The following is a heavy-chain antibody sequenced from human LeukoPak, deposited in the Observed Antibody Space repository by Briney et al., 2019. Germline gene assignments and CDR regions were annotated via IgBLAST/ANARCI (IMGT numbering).Heavy chain of an antibody. J-gene: IGHJ4*02. D-gene: IGHD3-10*01. Sequence: GGSLRLSCAASGFTFSSYAMSWVRQAPGKGLEWVSAISGSGGSTYYADSVKGRFTISRDNSKNTLYLQMNSLRAEDTAVYYCAKAQHYYGSGSYCEDWGQGTLVTVSS. CDR3: AKAQHYYGSGSYCED. CDR2: ISGSGGST. V-gene: IGHV3-23*01. CDR1: GFTFSSYA.